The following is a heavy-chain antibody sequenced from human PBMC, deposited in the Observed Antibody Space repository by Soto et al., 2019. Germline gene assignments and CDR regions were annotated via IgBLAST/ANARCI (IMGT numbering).Heavy chain of an antibody. D-gene: IGHD2-8*01. J-gene: IGHJ4*01. Sequence: APGKGLEWVALIWNDGIRKVYVDSVKGRFSISRDNSKNTLDLQMNSLRAEDTAVYYCARDNDNEANAVADRGHGTPVTVSS. CDR2: IWNDGIRK. V-gene: IGHV3-33*01. CDR3: ARDNDNEANAVAD.